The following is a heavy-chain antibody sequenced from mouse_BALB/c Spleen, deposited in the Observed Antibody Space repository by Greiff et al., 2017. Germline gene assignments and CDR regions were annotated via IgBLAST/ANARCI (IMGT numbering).Heavy chain of an antibody. J-gene: IGHJ4*01. Sequence: VQLQQPGAELVKPGASVKLSCKASGYTFTSYWMHWVKQRPGQGLEWIGEIDPSDSYTNYNQKFKGKATLTVDTSSSTAYMQLSSLTSEDSAVYYCERMSTKGMDYWGQGTSVTVSS. CDR1: GYTFTSYW. CDR2: IDPSDSYT. CDR3: ERMSTKGMDY. D-gene: IGHD2-4*01. V-gene: IGHV1-69*02.